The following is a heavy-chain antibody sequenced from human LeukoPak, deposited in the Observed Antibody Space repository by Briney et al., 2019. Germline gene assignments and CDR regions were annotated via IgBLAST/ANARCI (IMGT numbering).Heavy chain of an antibody. D-gene: IGHD4-17*01. J-gene: IGHJ4*02. V-gene: IGHV3-7*03. CDR2: IKQDGSEK. Sequence: PGGSLRLSCAASGFTFSIYWMSWVRQAPGKGLEWVANIKQDGSEKYYVDSVKGRFTIPRDNAKNSLYLQMNSVRDEDTAVYYCAREFYGDYVDWGQGTLVTVSS. CDR3: AREFYGDYVD. CDR1: GFTFSIYW.